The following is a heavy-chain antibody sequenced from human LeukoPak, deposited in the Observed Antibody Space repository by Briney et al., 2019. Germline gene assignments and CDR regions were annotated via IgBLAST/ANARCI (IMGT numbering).Heavy chain of an antibody. CDR2: ISSSSSYI. CDR1: GFTFSSYS. J-gene: IGHJ4*02. D-gene: IGHD6-6*01. Sequence: GESLRLSCAASGFTFSSYSMNWVRQAPGKGLEWVSSISSSSSYIYYADSVKGRFTISRDNAKNSLYLQMNSLRAEDTAVYYCARDQVSSSPTIAYWGQGTLDTLPS. CDR3: ARDQVSSSPTIAY. V-gene: IGHV3-21*01.